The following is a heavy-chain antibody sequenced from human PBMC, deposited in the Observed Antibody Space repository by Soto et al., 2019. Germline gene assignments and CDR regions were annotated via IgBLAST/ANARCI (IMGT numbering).Heavy chain of an antibody. J-gene: IGHJ4*02. V-gene: IGHV4-34*01. CDR1: GGSFSGYY. CDR3: AGQRFLGVIRDSFDY. CDR2: INHSGST. D-gene: IGHD3-10*01. Sequence: QVQLQQWGAGLLKPSETLSLTCAVYGGSFSGYYWSWIRQPPGKGLEWIGEINHSGSTNYNPFFKSRVIVSVDTSKDQFSLKLSSVTAADTAVYYCAGQRFLGVIRDSFDYWGQGTLVTVSS.